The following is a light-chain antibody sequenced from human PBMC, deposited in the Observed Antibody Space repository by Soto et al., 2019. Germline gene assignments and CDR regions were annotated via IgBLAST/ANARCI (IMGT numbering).Light chain of an antibody. Sequence: ETVLTQSPGTLSLSPGERATLSCRASQSVRNNYVAWYQQKPGQAPSLLIYGASSRATGIPDRFSGSGSGTDFTLTITRLEPEDSAVYYCQQYGGPPPVTFGGGTKVEIK. V-gene: IGKV3-20*01. CDR3: QQYGGPPPVT. CDR1: QSVRNNY. J-gene: IGKJ4*01. CDR2: GAS.